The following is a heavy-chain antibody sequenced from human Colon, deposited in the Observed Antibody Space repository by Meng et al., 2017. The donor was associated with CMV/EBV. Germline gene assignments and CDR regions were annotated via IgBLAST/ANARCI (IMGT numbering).Heavy chain of an antibody. V-gene: IGHV1-69*10. CDR1: GGSFSSHT. Sequence: SVKVSCKASGGSFSSHTISWVRQAPGQGLEWMGGIIPITGLPNYAQKFQDRVTITADKSTSTVYMEVTSLRSEDTAVYFCASSESPYYYYGLDVWGQGTTVTV. CDR2: IIPITGLP. J-gene: IGHJ6*02. CDR3: ASSESPYYYYGLDV.